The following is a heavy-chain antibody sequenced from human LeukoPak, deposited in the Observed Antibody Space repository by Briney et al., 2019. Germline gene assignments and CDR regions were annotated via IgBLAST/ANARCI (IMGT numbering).Heavy chain of an antibody. CDR3: ARGAGRGWYGVPYYFDY. D-gene: IGHD6-19*01. Sequence: ASVKVSCKASGYTFTGYYMHWVRQAPGQGLEWMGWINPNSGGTNYAQKFQGRVTMTRDTSISTAYMELSRLRSDDTAVYYCARGAGRGWYGVPYYFDYWGQGTLVTVPS. V-gene: IGHV1-2*02. J-gene: IGHJ4*02. CDR2: INPNSGGT. CDR1: GYTFTGYY.